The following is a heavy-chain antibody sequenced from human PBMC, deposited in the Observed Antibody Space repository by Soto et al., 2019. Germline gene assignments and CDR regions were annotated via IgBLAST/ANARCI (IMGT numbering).Heavy chain of an antibody. CDR3: ARQPEIYGDPYSCDY. D-gene: IGHD4-17*01. CDR1: GGSISSSSYY. V-gene: IGHV4-39*01. Sequence: QLQLQESGPGLVKPSETLSLTCTVSGGSISSSSYYWGWIRQPPGKGLEWIGSIYYSGSTYYNPSLKRRVTTSVDTSKNPFSLKLSSVTAADTAVYYCARQPEIYGDPYSCDYWGQGTLVTVSS. J-gene: IGHJ4*02. CDR2: IYYSGST.